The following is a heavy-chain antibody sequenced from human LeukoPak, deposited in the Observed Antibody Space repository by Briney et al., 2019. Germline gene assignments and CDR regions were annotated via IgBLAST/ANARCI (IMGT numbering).Heavy chain of an antibody. Sequence: GSLRLSCAASGFTVSSNYMSWVRQAPGKGLEWVAAINGTGSTTYHADSVKGRFTISRDNSKNTLYLQMNSLRSEDTATYYCCDGMDVWGQGTTVAVSS. J-gene: IGHJ6*02. V-gene: IGHV3-53*01. CDR1: GFTVSSNY. CDR2: INGTGSTT. CDR3: CDGMDV.